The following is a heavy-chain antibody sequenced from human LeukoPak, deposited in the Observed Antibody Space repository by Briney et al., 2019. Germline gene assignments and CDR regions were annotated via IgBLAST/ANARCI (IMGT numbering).Heavy chain of an antibody. D-gene: IGHD4-23*01. Sequence: PSETLSLTCTVSGGSISSSSYYWGWIRQPPGKGLEWIGSIYYSGSTYYNPSLKSRVTISVDTSKNQFSLKLSSVTAADTAVYYCARESYHGVTLDYWGQGTPVTVSS. CDR1: GGSISSSSYY. V-gene: IGHV4-39*07. CDR3: ARESYHGVTLDY. J-gene: IGHJ4*02. CDR2: IYYSGST.